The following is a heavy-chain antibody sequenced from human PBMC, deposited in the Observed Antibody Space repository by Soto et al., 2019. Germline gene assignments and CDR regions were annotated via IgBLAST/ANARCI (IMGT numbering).Heavy chain of an antibody. D-gene: IGHD3-10*01. CDR2: INPNSGGT. J-gene: IGHJ6*02. Sequence: SVKVSCKASGYTFTGYYMHWVRQAPGQGLEWMGWINPNSGGTNYAQKFQGRVTMTRDTSISTAYMELSRLRSDDTAVYHCARSRITMVRGVIKGENGMDVWGQGTTVTVSS. V-gene: IGHV1-2*02. CDR3: ARSRITMVRGVIKGENGMDV. CDR1: GYTFTGYY.